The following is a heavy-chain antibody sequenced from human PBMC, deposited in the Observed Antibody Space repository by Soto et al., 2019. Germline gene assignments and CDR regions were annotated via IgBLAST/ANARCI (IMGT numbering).Heavy chain of an antibody. J-gene: IGHJ6*02. V-gene: IGHV1-46*01. CDR1: GYTFTSYY. D-gene: IGHD3-22*01. CDR3: ARVPGYYDSSGYYYYYYGMDV. CDR2: INPSGGST. Sequence: VASVKVSCKASGYTFTSYYMHWVRQAPGQGLEWMGIINPSGGSTSYAQKFQGRVTMTRDTSTSTVYMELSSLRSEDTAVYYCARVPGYYDSSGYYYYYYGMDVWGQGTTVTVSS.